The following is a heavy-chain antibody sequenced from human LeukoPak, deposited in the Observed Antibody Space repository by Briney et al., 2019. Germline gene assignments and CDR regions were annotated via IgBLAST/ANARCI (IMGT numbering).Heavy chain of an antibody. CDR2: IYHSGST. J-gene: IGHJ3*02. Sequence: RPSETLSLTCAVSGGSISSGGYSWSWIRQPPGKGLEWIGYIYHSGSTYYNPSLKSRVTISVDRSKNQFSLKLSSVTAADTAVYYCARAVLADDSSSSHDAFDIWGQGTMVTVSS. CDR3: ARAVLADDSSSSHDAFDI. D-gene: IGHD3-22*01. V-gene: IGHV4-30-2*01. CDR1: GGSISSGGYS.